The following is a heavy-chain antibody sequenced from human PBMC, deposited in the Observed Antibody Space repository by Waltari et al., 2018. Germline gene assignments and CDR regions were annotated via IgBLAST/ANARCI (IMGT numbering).Heavy chain of an antibody. CDR2: IKQDGSEK. CDR3: ARAAFGGGRYFDY. CDR1: GFTFSSYW. J-gene: IGHJ4*02. Sequence: EVQRVESGGGLVQPGGSLRLSCAASGFTFSSYWMSWVRQAPGKGLEWVANIKQDGSEKYYVDSVKGRFTISRDNAKNSLYLQMNSLRAEDTAVYYCARAAFGGGRYFDYWGQGTLVTVSS. D-gene: IGHD3-10*01. V-gene: IGHV3-7*01.